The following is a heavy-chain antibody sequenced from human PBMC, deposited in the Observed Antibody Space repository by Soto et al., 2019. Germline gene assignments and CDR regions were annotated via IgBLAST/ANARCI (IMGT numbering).Heavy chain of an antibody. J-gene: IGHJ3*02. Sequence: SLRLSCAASGFTFDDYAMHWVRQAPGKGLEWVSGISWNSGSIGYADSVKGRFTISRDNAKNSLYLQMNSLRAEDTALYYCAKGLRLPYAFDIWGQGTMVTVSS. CDR1: GFTFDDYA. CDR2: ISWNSGSI. V-gene: IGHV3-9*01. D-gene: IGHD2-15*01. CDR3: AKGLRLPYAFDI.